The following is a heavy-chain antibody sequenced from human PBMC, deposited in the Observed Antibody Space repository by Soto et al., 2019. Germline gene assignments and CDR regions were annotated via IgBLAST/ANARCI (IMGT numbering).Heavy chain of an antibody. CDR1: GSAIRHDY. CDR3: ARDHPHSYGVYYFDY. D-gene: IGHD5-18*01. Sequence: SGTLCLTCTVAGSAIRHDYWSWIRQPPGKGLEWIGYVYSSGSTHYNPSLQSRVTISADTSKNQVSLKVNSVTAADTAVYYCARDHPHSYGVYYFDYWGQGTPVTVSS. J-gene: IGHJ4*02. CDR2: VYSSGST. V-gene: IGHV4-59*01.